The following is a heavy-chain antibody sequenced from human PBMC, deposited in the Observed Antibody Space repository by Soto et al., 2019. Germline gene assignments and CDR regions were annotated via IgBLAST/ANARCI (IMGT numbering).Heavy chain of an antibody. V-gene: IGHV1-69*01. CDR2: IFPKFGTT. D-gene: IGHD3-16*02. J-gene: IGHJ6*02. CDR1: GDTDTNYV. Sequence: QVQLVQSGAEVKKPGSSVKVSCKGSGDTDTNYVISWVRQAPGQGLEWMGGIFPKFGTTYSAQKLQDRLTITADESTSTVYMQLSSLRLDDTAVYYCEAEMTFGKLSVVWGQGTTVTVSS. CDR3: EAEMTFGKLSVV.